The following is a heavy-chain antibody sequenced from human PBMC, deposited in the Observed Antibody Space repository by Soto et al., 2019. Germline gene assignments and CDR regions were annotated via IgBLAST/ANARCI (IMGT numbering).Heavy chain of an antibody. Sequence: GASVKVSCKASGYTFTSYYMHWVRQAPGQGLEWMGIINPSGGSTSYAQKFQGRVTMTRDTSTSTAYMELRSLRSEDTAVYYCARDNGGGAFDIWGQGTMVTVSS. J-gene: IGHJ3*02. CDR2: INPSGGST. V-gene: IGHV1-46*01. CDR1: GYTFTSYY. D-gene: IGHD2-8*01. CDR3: ARDNGGGAFDI.